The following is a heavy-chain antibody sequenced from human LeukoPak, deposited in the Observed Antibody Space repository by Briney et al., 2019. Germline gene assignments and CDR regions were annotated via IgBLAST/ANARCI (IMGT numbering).Heavy chain of an antibody. CDR3: ALETRFWEYKDYMDV. D-gene: IGHD3-3*01. CDR1: GFTFSSYA. Sequence: AGGSLRLSCAASGFTFSSYAMSWVRQAPGKGLEWVSAISGSGGSTYYADSVKGRFTISRDNSKNTLYLQMNSLRAEDTAVYYCALETRFWEYKDYMDVWGKGTTVTVSS. CDR2: ISGSGGST. V-gene: IGHV3-23*01. J-gene: IGHJ6*03.